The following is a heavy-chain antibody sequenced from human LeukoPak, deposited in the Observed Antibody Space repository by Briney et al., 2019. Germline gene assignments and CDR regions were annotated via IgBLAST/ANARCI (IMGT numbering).Heavy chain of an antibody. J-gene: IGHJ2*01. V-gene: IGHV4-30-2*01. Sequence: SETLSLTCAVSGGSISSGGYSWSWIRQPPGKGLEWIGYIYHSGSTYYNPSLKSRVTISVDTSKNQFSLKLSSVTAADTAVYYCARDYSNYPSWYFDLWGRGTLVTVSS. CDR2: IYHSGST. CDR1: GGSISSGGYS. CDR3: ARDYSNYPSWYFDL. D-gene: IGHD4-11*01.